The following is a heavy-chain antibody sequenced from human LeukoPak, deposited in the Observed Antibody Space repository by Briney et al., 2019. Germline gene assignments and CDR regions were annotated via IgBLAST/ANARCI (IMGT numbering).Heavy chain of an antibody. CDR3: ARRVQQLSYYYYMDV. CDR1: GRSISSSSYY. Sequence: SETLSLTCTVSGRSISSSSYYWGWIRQPPGKGLEWIGSIYYSGSTYYNPSLKSRVTISVDTSKNQFSLKLSSVTAADTAVYYCARRVQQLSYYYYMDVWRDGTTVTVSS. V-gene: IGHV4-39*01. CDR2: IYYSGST. D-gene: IGHD6-13*01. J-gene: IGHJ6*03.